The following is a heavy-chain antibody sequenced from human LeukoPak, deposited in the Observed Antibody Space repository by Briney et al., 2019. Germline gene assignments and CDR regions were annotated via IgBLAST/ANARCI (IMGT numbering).Heavy chain of an antibody. CDR2: ISDGGIKI. V-gene: IGHV3-30-3*01. CDR1: RFTFSSYY. J-gene: IGHJ4*02. Sequence: GRSLRLSCAASRFTFSSYYMYWVRQAPGKGLEWVSFISDGGIKIYYADSVKGRFSISRDNYKKTLYLQMDSLRAEDTAVYYCARVWEVQYYFDHWGQGTLVTVSS. CDR3: ARVWEVQYYFDH. D-gene: IGHD1-26*01.